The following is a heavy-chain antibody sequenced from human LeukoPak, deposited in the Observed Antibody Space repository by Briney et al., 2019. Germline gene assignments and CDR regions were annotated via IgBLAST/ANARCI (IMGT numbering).Heavy chain of an antibody. V-gene: IGHV4-31*03. CDR2: IYYSGST. J-gene: IGHJ4*02. D-gene: IGHD4-11*01. CDR1: GGSITSGGYY. Sequence: PSQTLSLTCTVSGGSITSGGYYWSWIRQHPGKDLEWIGYIYYSGSTYYNPSLKSRVIISVDTSKNQFSLELSSVTAADTAVYYCARKLTSITTISYFDYWGQGTLVIVSS. CDR3: ARKLTSITTISYFDY.